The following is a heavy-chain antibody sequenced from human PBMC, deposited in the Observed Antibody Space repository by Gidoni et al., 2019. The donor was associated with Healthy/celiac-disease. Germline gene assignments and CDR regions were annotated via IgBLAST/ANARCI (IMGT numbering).Heavy chain of an antibody. Sequence: QVQLQESGPGLVKPSETLSLTCTVSGGSISSYYWSWIRQPPGKGLEWIGYIYYSGSTNYNPSLKSRVTISVDTSKNQFSLKLSSVTAADTAVYYCARVSGWTDFDYWGQGTLVTVSS. CDR2: IYYSGST. CDR1: GGSISSYY. CDR3: ARVSGWTDFDY. D-gene: IGHD6-19*01. V-gene: IGHV4-59*01. J-gene: IGHJ4*02.